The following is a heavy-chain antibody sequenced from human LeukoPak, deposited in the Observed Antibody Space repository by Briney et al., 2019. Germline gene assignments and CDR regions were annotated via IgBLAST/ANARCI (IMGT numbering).Heavy chain of an antibody. CDR3: ARRVLGEIVVVPAATDAFDI. J-gene: IGHJ3*02. V-gene: IGHV3-11*04. Sequence: GGSLRLSCAASGFTFSDYYMSWIRQAPGKGLEWVSYISSNGSTIYYADSVKGRFTISRDNAKNSLYLQMNSLRAEDTAVYYCARRVLGEIVVVPAATDAFDIWGQGTMVTVSS. D-gene: IGHD2-2*01. CDR2: ISSNGSTI. CDR1: GFTFSDYY.